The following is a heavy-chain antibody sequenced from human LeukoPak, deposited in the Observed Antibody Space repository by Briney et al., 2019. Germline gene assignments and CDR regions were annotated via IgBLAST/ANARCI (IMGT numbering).Heavy chain of an antibody. CDR1: GFTVRSNY. Sequence: GGSLRLSCAGSGFTVRSNYMSWVRQAPGKGLEWVSVIYDNGDAYSADSVKGRFTISRHNSKNTLYLQMNSLRPEDTAVYYCAGGSRRDGYDYWGQGTLVTVSS. D-gene: IGHD5-24*01. CDR3: AGGSRRDGYDY. J-gene: IGHJ4*02. CDR2: IYDNGDA. V-gene: IGHV3-53*04.